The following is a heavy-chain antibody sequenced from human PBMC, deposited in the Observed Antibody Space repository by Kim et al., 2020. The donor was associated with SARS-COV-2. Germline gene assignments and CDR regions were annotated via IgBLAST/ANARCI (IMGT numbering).Heavy chain of an antibody. CDR2: IKQDGSEK. CDR1: GFTFSSNW. Sequence: GGSLRLSCAASGFTFSSNWMTWVRQTPGKGLEWVANIKQDGSEKHYMDSVKGRFTISRDNAKNSLYLQMNSLRAEDTAFYYCARGGRFYFGYWGQGTLVT. CDR3: ARGGRFYFGY. V-gene: IGHV3-7*01. J-gene: IGHJ4*02.